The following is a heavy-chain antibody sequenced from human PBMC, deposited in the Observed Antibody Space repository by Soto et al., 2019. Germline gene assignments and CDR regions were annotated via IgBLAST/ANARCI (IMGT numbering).Heavy chain of an antibody. CDR1: GFTFSSYS. CDR3: ARLDLGYCSSTSCPTFDY. CDR2: ISSSSSYI. J-gene: IGHJ4*02. V-gene: IGHV3-21*01. D-gene: IGHD2-2*01. Sequence: PGGSLRLSCAASGFTFSSYSMNWVRQAPGKGLEWVSSISSSSSYIYYADSVKGRFTISRDNAKNSLYLQMNSLRAEDTAVYYCARLDLGYCSSTSCPTFDYWGQGTLVTVSS.